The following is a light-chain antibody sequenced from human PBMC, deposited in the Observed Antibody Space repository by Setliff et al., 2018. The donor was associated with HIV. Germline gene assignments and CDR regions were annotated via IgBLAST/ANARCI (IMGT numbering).Light chain of an antibody. CDR2: GTS. CDR3: QQYSSSPFN. J-gene: IGKJ3*01. Sequence: DIVLTQSPGTLSLSPGERATLSCRASQSVGSNYLAWYLQKPGQAPRLLIYGTSTRATGIPHRFSGSGSGTDFTLTVSRLEPEDVAVYYCQQYSSSPFNFGPGTKVD. CDR1: QSVGSNY. V-gene: IGKV3-20*01.